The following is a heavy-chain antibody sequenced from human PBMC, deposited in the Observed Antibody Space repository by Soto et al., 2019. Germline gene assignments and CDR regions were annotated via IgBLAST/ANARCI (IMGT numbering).Heavy chain of an antibody. V-gene: IGHV4-34*01. CDR2: INDSGDI. CDR3: ARGLILWFGELSRRGGYYYYMEV. D-gene: IGHD3-10*01. Sequence: QVQLQQWGAGLLKPSETLSLTCAVYGGSFSGYQWSWIRQTPGKGLEWIGGINDSGDINYNPSLKSRVTILVDSPKTQISLRLSSVTAADTAVYYCARGLILWFGELSRRGGYYYYMEVWGKGTTVTVSS. CDR1: GGSFSGYQ. J-gene: IGHJ6*03.